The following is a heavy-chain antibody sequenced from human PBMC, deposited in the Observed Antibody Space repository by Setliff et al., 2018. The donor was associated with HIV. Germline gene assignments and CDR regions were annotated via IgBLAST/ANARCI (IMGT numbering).Heavy chain of an antibody. Sequence: SETLSLTCTVSGYSISSGYYWAWIRQSPGKGLEWIGNIYHSGNTYSNPSLKSRVTILVDTSKNQFSLKLSSVTTADTAVYYCARATATWLVDNWGQGTLVTVSS. J-gene: IGHJ4*02. D-gene: IGHD2-15*01. CDR1: GYSISSGYY. CDR2: IYHSGNT. V-gene: IGHV4-38-2*02. CDR3: ARATATWLVDN.